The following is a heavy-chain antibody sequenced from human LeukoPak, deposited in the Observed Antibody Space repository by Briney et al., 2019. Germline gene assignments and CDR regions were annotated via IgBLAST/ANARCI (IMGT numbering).Heavy chain of an antibody. Sequence: PSETLSLTCTVSGGSISSYYWSWIRQLPGKGLEWIGYIYYSGSTKFNPSLKSRVTISVDTSKNQFSLKLSSVTAADTAVYYCARGGGVTYYDSTGYLWYFDYWGQGTLVTVSS. CDR2: IYYSGST. J-gene: IGHJ4*02. D-gene: IGHD3-22*01. V-gene: IGHV4-59*01. CDR3: ARGGGVTYYDSTGYLWYFDY. CDR1: GGSISSYY.